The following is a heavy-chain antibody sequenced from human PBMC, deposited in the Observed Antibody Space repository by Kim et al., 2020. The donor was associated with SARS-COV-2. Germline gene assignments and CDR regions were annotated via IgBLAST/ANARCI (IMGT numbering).Heavy chain of an antibody. J-gene: IGHJ4*02. Sequence: GESLRLSCVASGFTFSHHAMSWVRQTPGAGLEWVSVISGSGGTSYSADSVQGRFTISRDNFKSAVYLQMTSLRADDTAVYYCAKTFFCDRSGYYLDSWGQGTLVTVSS. CDR3: AKTFFCDRSGYYLDS. CDR1: GFTFSHHA. CDR2: ISGSGGTS. D-gene: IGHD3-22*01. V-gene: IGHV3-23*01.